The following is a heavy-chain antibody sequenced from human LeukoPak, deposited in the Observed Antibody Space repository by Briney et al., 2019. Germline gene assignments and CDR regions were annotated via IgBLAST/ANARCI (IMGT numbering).Heavy chain of an antibody. CDR2: IESPRDI. D-gene: IGHD1-14*01. CDR3: ASFGRDY. Sequence: PGGSLRLSCAASGFDVKSHDIHWVRQPIGKGLEWVSSIESPRDIYYAGSVKGRFTISRDNAKNSLYLQMNSLRAEDTAVYYCASFGRDYWGQGTLVTVSS. V-gene: IGHV3-13*01. CDR1: GFDVKSHD. J-gene: IGHJ4*02.